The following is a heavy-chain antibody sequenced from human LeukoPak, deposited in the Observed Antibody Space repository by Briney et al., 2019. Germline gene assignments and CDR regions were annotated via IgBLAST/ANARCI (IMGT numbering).Heavy chain of an antibody. D-gene: IGHD2-2*02. CDR1: GGTFSGYY. CDR3: ARGYWSSTSCYSRGYYYYMDV. V-gene: IGHV4-34*01. J-gene: IGHJ6*03. CDR2: INHSGSN. Sequence: SETLSLTCAVYGGTFSGYYWSWIRQPPGKGLEWIGEINHSGSNNYNPSLKSRVTISVDTSTNQFSLRLSSVTAADTAVYYCARGYWSSTSCYSRGYYYYMDVWGKGTTVTVSS.